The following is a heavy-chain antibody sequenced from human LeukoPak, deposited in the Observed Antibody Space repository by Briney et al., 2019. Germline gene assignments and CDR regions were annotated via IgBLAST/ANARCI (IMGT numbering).Heavy chain of an antibody. D-gene: IGHD6-19*01. Sequence: GGSLRLSCAASGFTFSSYAMSWVRQAPGKGLEWVSVIYSGGSTYYADSVKGRFTISRDNSKNTLYLQMNSLRAEDTAVYYCAIATIAVAVDYYYYGMDVWGQGTTVTVSS. CDR3: AIATIAVAVDYYYYGMDV. CDR1: GFTFSSYA. CDR2: IYSGGST. J-gene: IGHJ6*02. V-gene: IGHV3-53*01.